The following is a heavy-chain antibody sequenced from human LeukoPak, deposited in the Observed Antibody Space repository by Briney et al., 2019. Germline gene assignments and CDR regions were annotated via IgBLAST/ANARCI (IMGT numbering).Heavy chain of an antibody. V-gene: IGHV3-23*01. CDR2: ISGSGDST. Sequence: GGSLRLSCAASGFTFSSYGMSWVRQAPGKGLEWVSGISGSGDSTYYADSVKGRFTISRDNSKNTLYVQMNSLRAVDTAVYYCAKSLVLRKSRGYWGQGTLVTVSS. D-gene: IGHD3-16*02. CDR1: GFTFSSYG. CDR3: AKSLVLRKSRGY. J-gene: IGHJ4*02.